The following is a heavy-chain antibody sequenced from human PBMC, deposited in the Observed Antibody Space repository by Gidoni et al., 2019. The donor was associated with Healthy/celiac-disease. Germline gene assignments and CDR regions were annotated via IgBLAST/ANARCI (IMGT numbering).Heavy chain of an antibody. J-gene: IGHJ4*02. CDR1: GFTFSSYA. CDR3: AKVAGY. CDR2: IRVSGDST. Sequence: EVQLLESGYGFVQHGGSLRLSWPPSGFTFSSYAMSWVRQATRKGLEWVSAIRVSGDSTYYADSVKGRFTISRDNSKNTLYLQMNSLRAEDTAVYYCAKVAGYWGQGTLVTVSS. V-gene: IGHV3-23*01.